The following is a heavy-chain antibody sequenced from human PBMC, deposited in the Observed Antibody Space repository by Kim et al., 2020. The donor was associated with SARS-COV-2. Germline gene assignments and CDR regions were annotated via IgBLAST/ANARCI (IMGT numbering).Heavy chain of an antibody. V-gene: IGHV1-18*01. Sequence: ASVKVSCKASGYSFTSYGISWVRQAPGQGLEWMGWISGFDGVANYAQNFRGRVPITTDTSTSTAYMELRSLRSDDTAVYSCARDYHYYGSGSYDDTFDLWGQGTKVTVSS. J-gene: IGHJ3*01. CDR3: ARDYHYYGSGSYDDTFDL. CDR1: GYSFTSYG. D-gene: IGHD3-10*01. CDR2: ISGFDGVA.